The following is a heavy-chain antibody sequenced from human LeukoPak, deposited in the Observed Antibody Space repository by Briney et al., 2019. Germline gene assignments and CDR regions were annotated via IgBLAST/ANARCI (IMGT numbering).Heavy chain of an antibody. CDR3: ARDDTTLDY. CDR1: GFRFSDYD. J-gene: IGHJ4*02. Sequence: GGPLRLSCAASGFRFSDYDMDWVRQAPGKGLEWLSYINNSSTTIYYADSVKGRFTISRDNAKNSLYLQMNSLRADDTAVYFCARDDTTLDYWGQGTLVTVSS. V-gene: IGHV3-48*04. CDR2: INNSSTTI. D-gene: IGHD1-26*01.